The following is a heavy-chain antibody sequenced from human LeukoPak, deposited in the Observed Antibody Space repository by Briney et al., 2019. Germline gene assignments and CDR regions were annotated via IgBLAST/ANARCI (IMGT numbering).Heavy chain of an antibody. D-gene: IGHD5-18*01. Sequence: GGSLRLSCAASGFTFSSYSMYWVRQAPGKGLEWVSSISSSSSYIYYADSVKGRFTISRDNAKNSLYLQMNSLRAEDTAVYYCARGSWIQLWHFDHWGQGTLVTVSS. CDR2: ISSSSSYI. J-gene: IGHJ4*02. V-gene: IGHV3-21*01. CDR1: GFTFSSYS. CDR3: ARGSWIQLWHFDH.